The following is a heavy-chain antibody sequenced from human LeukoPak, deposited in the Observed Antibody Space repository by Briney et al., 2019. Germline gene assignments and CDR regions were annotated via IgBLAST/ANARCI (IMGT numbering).Heavy chain of an antibody. D-gene: IGHD3-22*01. CDR3: ARQSYDSSGYLYFDY. V-gene: IGHV5-51*01. CDR1: GYSFTSYW. CDR2: IYSGDSDT. J-gene: IGHJ4*02. Sequence: GESLKISCKVSGYSFTSYWIGWVRQMPGKGLEWMGIIYSGDSDTRYSPSFQGQVTISADKSISTAYLQWSSLKASDTAMYYCARQSYDSSGYLYFDYWGQGTLVTVSS.